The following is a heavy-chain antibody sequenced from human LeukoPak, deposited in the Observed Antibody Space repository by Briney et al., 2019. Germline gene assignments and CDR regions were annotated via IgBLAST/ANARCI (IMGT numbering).Heavy chain of an antibody. Sequence: SETLSLTCTVSGGSISSGDCYWSWIRQPPGKGLEWIGYIYYSGSTYYNPSLKSRVTISVDTSKNQFSLRLSSVTAADTAVYYCARNSYDYYYYYGMDVWGQGTTVTVSS. CDR3: ARNSYDYYYYYGMDV. D-gene: IGHD5-18*01. CDR2: IYYSGST. V-gene: IGHV4-30-4*01. CDR1: GGSISSGDCY. J-gene: IGHJ6*02.